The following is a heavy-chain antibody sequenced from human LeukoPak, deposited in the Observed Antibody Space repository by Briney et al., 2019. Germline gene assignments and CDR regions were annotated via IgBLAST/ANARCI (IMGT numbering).Heavy chain of an antibody. D-gene: IGHD4-23*01. CDR1: GFTFSSYA. CDR3: AKALDYGGNPPLIDY. J-gene: IGHJ4*02. Sequence: GGSLRLSCAASGFTFSSYAMSWVRQAPGKGLEWVSAISGSGGSTYYADSVKGRFTISRDNSKNTLYLQMNSLRAEDTAVYYCAKALDYGGNPPLIDYWGQGTLVTVSS. V-gene: IGHV3-23*01. CDR2: ISGSGGST.